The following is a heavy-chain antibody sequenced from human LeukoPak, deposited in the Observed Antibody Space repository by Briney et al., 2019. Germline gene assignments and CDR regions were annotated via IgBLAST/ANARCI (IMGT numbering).Heavy chain of an antibody. D-gene: IGHD1-14*01. V-gene: IGHV4-39*01. CDR1: GGSISSSSYY. J-gene: IGHJ5*02. Sequence: SETLSLTCTVSGGSISSSSYYWGWIRQPPGKGLEWIGSIYYSGSTYYNPSLKSRVTISVDTSKNQFSLKLSSVTAADTAVYYCARLGTGTLNWFDPWGQGTLVTVSS. CDR2: IYYSGST. CDR3: ARLGTGTLNWFDP.